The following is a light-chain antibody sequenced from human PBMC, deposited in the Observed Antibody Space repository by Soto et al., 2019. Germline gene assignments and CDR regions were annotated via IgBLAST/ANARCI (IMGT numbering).Light chain of an antibody. CDR1: SSNIGAGYD. J-gene: IGLJ2*01. V-gene: IGLV1-40*01. CDR2: GNI. CDR3: QSYDSSLSGYVV. Sequence: QSVLTQPPSVSGAPGQRVTISCTGSSSNIGAGYDVHWYQQLPGTAPKLLIYGNINRPSGVPDRFSGSKSGTSASLAITGLQAEDEADYYCQSYDSSLSGYVVFGGRTKLTVL.